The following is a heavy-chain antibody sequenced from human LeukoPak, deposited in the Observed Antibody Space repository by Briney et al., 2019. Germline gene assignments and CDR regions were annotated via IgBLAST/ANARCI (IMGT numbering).Heavy chain of an antibody. D-gene: IGHD1-1*01. CDR1: GFTFDDYA. J-gene: IGHJ4*02. CDR2: ISWNSGSI. V-gene: IGHV3-9*01. CDR3: AKDRGTGTPPHFDY. Sequence: GGSLRLSCAASGFTFDDYAMHWVRQAPGKGLEWVSGISWNSGSIGYADSVKGRFTISRDNAKNSLYLQMNSLRAEDTALYYCAKDRGTGTPPHFDYWDQGTLVTVSS.